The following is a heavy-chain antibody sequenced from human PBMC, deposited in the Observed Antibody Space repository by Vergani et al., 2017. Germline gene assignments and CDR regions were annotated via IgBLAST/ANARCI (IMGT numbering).Heavy chain of an antibody. CDR3: SRGWYYYDSSGYYPPPAYYYYGMDV. CDR1: GYTFTSYA. V-gene: IGHV7-4-1*02. D-gene: IGHD3-22*01. Sequence: QVQLVQSGSELKKPGASVKVSCKASGYTFTSYAMNWVRQAPGQGLEWMGWINTNTGNPTYAQGFTGRFVFSLDTSVSTAYLQISSLKADDTAVYYCSRGWYYYDSSGYYPPPAYYYYGMDVWGQGTTVTVSS. CDR2: INTNTGNP. J-gene: IGHJ6*02.